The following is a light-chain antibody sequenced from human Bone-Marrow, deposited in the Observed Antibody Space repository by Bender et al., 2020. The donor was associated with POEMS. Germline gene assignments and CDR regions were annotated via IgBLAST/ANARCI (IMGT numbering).Light chain of an antibody. V-gene: IGLV2-8*01. J-gene: IGLJ3*02. CDR2: EVT. Sequence: QSALTQPPSASGSPGQSVTISCTGSSSDIGGYNYVSWYQQHPGKAPQLIIFEVTRRSSGVPDRFSGSKSGNTASLTVSGLQAEDEADYYCSSYADSNNLVFGGGTKVTVL. CDR3: SSYADSNNLV. CDR1: SSDIGGYNY.